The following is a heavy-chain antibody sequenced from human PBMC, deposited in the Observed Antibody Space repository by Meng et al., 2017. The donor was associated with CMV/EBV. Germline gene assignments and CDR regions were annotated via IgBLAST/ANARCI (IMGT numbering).Heavy chain of an antibody. D-gene: IGHD4-17*01. CDR2: INPNSGDT. Sequence: PLVHSGVELRKSGASVKVPCKAAGDTFNDYYKHWVRQAPGQGLEWMGCINPNSGDTNYAQKFQGRVTMTRDTSISTAYMELSRLRSDDTAVYYCTRDAHLTTVTPNWFDPWGQGTLVTVSS. V-gene: IGHV1-2*02. CDR3: TRDAHLTTVTPNWFDP. CDR1: GDTFNDYY. J-gene: IGHJ5*02.